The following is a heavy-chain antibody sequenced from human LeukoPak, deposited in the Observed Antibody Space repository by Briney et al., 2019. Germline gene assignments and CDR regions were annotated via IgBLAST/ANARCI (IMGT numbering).Heavy chain of an antibody. V-gene: IGHV1-24*01. CDR3: ATDHQIDVWGNFRFYFDY. D-gene: IGHD3-16*02. Sequence: GASVKVSCKVSGYSLTEISLQWVRQTPGKGLEWMGGYDPEDGETVYAQNFQGRVTMTEDRSTDTAYMELTSLRSEDTAVYYCATDHQIDVWGNFRFYFDYWGQGTLVTVSS. J-gene: IGHJ4*02. CDR1: GYSLTEIS. CDR2: YDPEDGET.